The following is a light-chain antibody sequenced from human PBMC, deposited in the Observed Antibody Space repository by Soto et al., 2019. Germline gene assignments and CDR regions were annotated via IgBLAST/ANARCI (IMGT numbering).Light chain of an antibody. CDR1: QSVSSY. V-gene: IGKV3-20*01. CDR2: GAS. Sequence: EIVLTQSPATLSLSPGERATLSCRASQSVSSYLAWYQQKPGQAPRLLIYGASSRATGIPDRFSGSGSGTDFTLTISRLEPEDFAVYYCQQYGSAGTCGQGTKVDIK. CDR3: QQYGSAGT. J-gene: IGKJ1*01.